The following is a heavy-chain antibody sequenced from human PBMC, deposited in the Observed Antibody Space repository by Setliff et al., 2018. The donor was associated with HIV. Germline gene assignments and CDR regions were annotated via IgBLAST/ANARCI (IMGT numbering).Heavy chain of an antibody. CDR2: IYYSGST. CDR3: ARGGRTGDESFHV. D-gene: IGHD1-1*01. Sequence: SETLSLTCTVSGASISSYYWSWSRQPPGKALDWIGYIYYSGSTNYNPSLKSRVTISLDTSKSQFSLKLNSVAAADTGVYYCARGGRTGDESFHVWGRGTMVTVSS. CDR1: GASISSYY. J-gene: IGHJ3*01. V-gene: IGHV4-59*01.